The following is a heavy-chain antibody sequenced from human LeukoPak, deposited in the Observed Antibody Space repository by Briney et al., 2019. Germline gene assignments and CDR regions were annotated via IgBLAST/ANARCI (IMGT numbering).Heavy chain of an antibody. D-gene: IGHD3-10*01. CDR3: ARGGGEDYGSDY. Sequence: SETLSLTCAVYGGSLSGYYWSWIRQPPGKGLEWIGEINHSGSTNYNPSLKSRVTISVDTSKNQFSLKLSSVTAADTAVYYCARGGGEDYGSDYWGQGTLVTVSS. V-gene: IGHV4-34*01. CDR1: GGSLSGYY. CDR2: INHSGST. J-gene: IGHJ4*02.